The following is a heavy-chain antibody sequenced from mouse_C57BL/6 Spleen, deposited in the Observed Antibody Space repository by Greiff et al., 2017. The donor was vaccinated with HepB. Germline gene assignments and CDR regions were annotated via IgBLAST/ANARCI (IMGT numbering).Heavy chain of an antibody. Sequence: EVKLVESGGGLVQPGGSLSLSCAASGFTFTDYYMSWVRQPPGKALEWLGFIRNKANGYTTEYSASVKGRFTISRDNSQSSLYLQMNALRAEDSATYYCARYSNWDYFDYWGQGTTLTVSS. CDR2: IRNKANGYTT. V-gene: IGHV7-3*01. CDR3: ARYSNWDYFDY. J-gene: IGHJ2*01. CDR1: GFTFTDYY. D-gene: IGHD4-1*02.